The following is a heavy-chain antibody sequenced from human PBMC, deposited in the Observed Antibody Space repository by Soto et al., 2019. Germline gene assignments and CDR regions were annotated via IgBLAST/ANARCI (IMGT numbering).Heavy chain of an antibody. V-gene: IGHV3-30-3*01. Sequence: QVQLVESGGGVVQPGGSVRLSCAASGFAFSAFSMHWVRQAPGKGLEWVAVIQHDASNIYYANSVKGRFTISRDNSKNTLYLQMNDLTAEDTALYYCVRVGWGYSFGNGMDGWGQGTTVTVSS. CDR3: VRVGWGYSFGNGMDG. CDR1: GFAFSAFS. CDR2: IQHDASNI. D-gene: IGHD5-18*01. J-gene: IGHJ6*02.